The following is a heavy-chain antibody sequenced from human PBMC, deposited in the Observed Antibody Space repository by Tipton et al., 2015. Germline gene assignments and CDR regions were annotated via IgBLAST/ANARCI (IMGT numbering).Heavy chain of an antibody. V-gene: IGHV4-39*01. J-gene: IGHJ5*02. CDR3: ARQIAVAARDWFDP. CDR1: GGSISSSSYY. CDR2: IYYSGST. Sequence: TLSLTCTVSGGSISSSSYYWGWIRQPPGKGLEWIGSIYYSGSTYYNPSLKSRVTISVDTSKNQFSLKLSSVTAADTAVYYCARQIAVAARDWFDPWGQGTLATVSS. D-gene: IGHD6-13*01.